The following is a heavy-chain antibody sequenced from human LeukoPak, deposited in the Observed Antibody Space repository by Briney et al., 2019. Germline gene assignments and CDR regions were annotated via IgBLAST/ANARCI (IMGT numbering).Heavy chain of an antibody. J-gene: IGHJ4*02. D-gene: IGHD3-16*02. Sequence: SETLSLTCTVSGGSIGNYYWSWIRQPPGKGLEWIGYIHYSGSTSYNPSLKSRVTISEDTSKNQFSLKLSSVTAADTAVYYSVRAPICSYSYTFDFWGQGTLVTVSS. CDR3: VRAPICSYSYTFDF. CDR2: IHYSGST. CDR1: GGSIGNYY. V-gene: IGHV4-59*08.